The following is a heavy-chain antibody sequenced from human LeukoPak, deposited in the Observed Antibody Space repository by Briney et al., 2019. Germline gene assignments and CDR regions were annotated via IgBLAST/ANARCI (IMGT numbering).Heavy chain of an antibody. Sequence: PGGSLRLSCAASGFIFSSYWMHWVRQAPGKGLVWVSRINSDGSDTNYADSVKGRFTISRDNAKNTLDLQMNSLRAEDTAVYFCVRDPPTALELFDYWGQGTLVTVSS. CDR3: VRDPPTALELFDY. D-gene: IGHD5-18*01. CDR2: INSDGSDT. J-gene: IGHJ4*02. CDR1: GFIFSSYW. V-gene: IGHV3-74*01.